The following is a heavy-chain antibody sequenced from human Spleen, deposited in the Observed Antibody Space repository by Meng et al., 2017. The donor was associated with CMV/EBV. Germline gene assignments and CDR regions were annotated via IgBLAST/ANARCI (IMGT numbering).Heavy chain of an antibody. J-gene: IGHJ4*02. CDR2: IYLGDSDTNT. CDR1: GYSFTTFW. D-gene: IGHD1-26*01. CDR3: ASGVSGSHFDY. Sequence: CKASGYSFTTFWIGWVRQMPGKGLECMGIIYLGDSDTNTRYSPSFQGQVTISADKSITTAYLQWSSLKASDSAMYYCASGVSGSHFDYWGQGTLVTVSS. V-gene: IGHV5-51*01.